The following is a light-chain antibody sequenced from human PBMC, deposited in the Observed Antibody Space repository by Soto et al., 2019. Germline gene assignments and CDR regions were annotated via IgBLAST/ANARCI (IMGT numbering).Light chain of an antibody. Sequence: QSALTQPASVTGSPGQSITISCTGTTSDVGGYDRVSWFQQYPGTAPKLMIYEVTNRPSGVSDRFSGSKSVNTASLTISGLQPEDEADYYWSSYTIKNTWVFGGGTKLTVL. CDR1: TSDVGGYDR. J-gene: IGLJ3*02. V-gene: IGLV2-14*01. CDR3: SSYTIKNTWV. CDR2: EVT.